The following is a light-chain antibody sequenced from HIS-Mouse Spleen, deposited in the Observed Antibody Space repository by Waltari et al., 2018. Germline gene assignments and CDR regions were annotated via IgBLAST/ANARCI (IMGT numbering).Light chain of an antibody. CDR1: QGISSY. V-gene: IGKV1-8*01. Sequence: AIRMTQSPSSLSASTGDRVTITCRACQGISSYLAWYQQKPGKAPKILIYAASTLQSGVPSMFSGSVSVTDFTLTISCLQSEDFATYYCQQYYSYPLTFGQGTKLEIK. J-gene: IGKJ2*01. CDR3: QQYYSYPLT. CDR2: AAS.